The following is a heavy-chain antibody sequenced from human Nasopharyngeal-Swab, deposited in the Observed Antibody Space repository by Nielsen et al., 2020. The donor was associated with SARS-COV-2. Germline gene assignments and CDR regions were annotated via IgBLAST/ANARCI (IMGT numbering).Heavy chain of an antibody. CDR2: INSDGSRT. Sequence: GKSLKISCAVSGFTFSNSWIHWVRQAPGKGLVWVSRINSDGSRTGYADSVKGRFTISRDNAKNTLYLQMNSLRAEDTAVYYCARDFDKTGDWGQGTLVTVSS. CDR1: GFTFSNSW. J-gene: IGHJ4*02. CDR3: ARDFDKTGD. V-gene: IGHV3-74*01. D-gene: IGHD7-27*01.